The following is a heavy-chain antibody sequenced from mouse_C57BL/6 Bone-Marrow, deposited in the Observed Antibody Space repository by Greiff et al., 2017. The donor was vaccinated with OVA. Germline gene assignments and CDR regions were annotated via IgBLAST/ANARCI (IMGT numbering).Heavy chain of an antibody. V-gene: IGHV1-50*01. D-gene: IGHD2-1*01. CDR1: GYTFTSYW. J-gene: IGHJ3*01. CDR3: ARWGGNTWFAY. CDR2: IDPFDSYT. Sequence: QVQLKQPGAELVKPGASVKLSCKASGYTFTSYWMQWVKQRPGQGLEWIGEIDPFDSYTNYNQKFKGKATLTVDTSSSTAYMQLSSLTSEDSAVYYCARWGGNTWFAYWGQGTLVTVSA.